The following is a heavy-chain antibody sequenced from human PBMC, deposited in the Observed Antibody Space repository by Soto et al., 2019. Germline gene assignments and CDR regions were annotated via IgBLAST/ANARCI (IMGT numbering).Heavy chain of an antibody. V-gene: IGHV1-69*06. Sequence: VKVSCKASGGTFSSYAISWVRQAPGQGLEWMGGIIPIFGTANYAQKFQGRVTITADKSTSTAYMELSSLRSEDTAVYYCASSIVGATTAAFDIWGQGTMVTVSS. J-gene: IGHJ3*02. CDR3: ASSIVGATTAAFDI. CDR2: IIPIFGTA. D-gene: IGHD1-26*01. CDR1: GGTFSSYA.